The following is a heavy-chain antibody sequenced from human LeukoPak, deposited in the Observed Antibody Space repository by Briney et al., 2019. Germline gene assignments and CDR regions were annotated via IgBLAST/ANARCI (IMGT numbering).Heavy chain of an antibody. V-gene: IGHV4-59*01. CDR2: IYYSGST. J-gene: IGHJ1*01. Sequence: SETLSLTCTVSGGSISSYYWSWIRQPPGKGLEWIGYIYYSGSTNYNPSLKSRVTISVDTSKNQFSLKLSSVTAADTAVYYCARVTEERWLQFHCFQLWGQGTLVTVSS. CDR1: GGSISSYY. D-gene: IGHD5-24*01. CDR3: ARVTEERWLQFHCFQL.